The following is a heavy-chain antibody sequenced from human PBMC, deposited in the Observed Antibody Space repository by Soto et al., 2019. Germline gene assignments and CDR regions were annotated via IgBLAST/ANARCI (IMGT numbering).Heavy chain of an antibody. CDR3: TRDPYGGSRYYFDS. V-gene: IGHV3-33*01. J-gene: IGHJ4*02. CDR1: GFSFSNYA. CDR2: IWYDGSNK. Sequence: QVQLVESGGGVVQPGTSLRLSCAASGFSFSNYARHWVRQAPGKGLEWVAVIWYDGSNKYYADSVKGRFTISKDNSQTTVYLQMNSLRAEDSAVYYCTRDPYGGSRYYFDSWGQGTLVTVSS. D-gene: IGHD1-26*01.